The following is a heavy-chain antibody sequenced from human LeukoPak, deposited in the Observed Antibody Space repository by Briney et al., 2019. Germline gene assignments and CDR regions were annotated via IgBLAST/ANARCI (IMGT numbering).Heavy chain of an antibody. CDR1: GYTFTNYD. Sequence: GASVKVSCKASGYTFTNYDINWVRQATGQGLEWMGYMNPNSGFTTYAQKCQGRVTMTRDTSISTAYMELSSLRSDDTAVYYCARVPRELGAYWGQGTLVTVSS. V-gene: IGHV1-8*01. J-gene: IGHJ4*02. CDR3: ARVPRELGAY. D-gene: IGHD3-16*01. CDR2: MNPNSGFT.